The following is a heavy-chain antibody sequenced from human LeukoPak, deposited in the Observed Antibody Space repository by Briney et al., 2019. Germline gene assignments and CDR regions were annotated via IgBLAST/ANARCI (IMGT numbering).Heavy chain of an antibody. CDR1: GFTFTTYA. J-gene: IGHJ4*02. Sequence: GGSLRLSCAASGFTFTTYAMSWVRQAPGKGLEWVSAISTSGAGTYYADSVKGRFTIFRDNSKNTLYLQMNSLRAEDTAVYYCAKDKDRDSSSWYGGDYWGQGTLVTVSS. CDR3: AKDKDRDSSSWYGGDY. D-gene: IGHD6-13*01. V-gene: IGHV3-23*01. CDR2: ISTSGAGT.